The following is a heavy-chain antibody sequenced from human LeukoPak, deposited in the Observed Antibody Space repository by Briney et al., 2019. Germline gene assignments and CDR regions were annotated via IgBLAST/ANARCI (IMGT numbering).Heavy chain of an antibody. V-gene: IGHV4-61*10. CDR3: ARKKYDFWSGFDY. CDR1: GGSISSGSYY. CDR2: IYYSGST. D-gene: IGHD3-3*01. Sequence: SQTLSLTCTVSGGSISSGSYYWSWIRQPAGKGLEWIGYIYYSGSTNYNPSLKSRVTISVDTSKNQFSLKLSSVTAADTAVYYCARKKYDFWSGFDYWGQGTLVTVSS. J-gene: IGHJ4*02.